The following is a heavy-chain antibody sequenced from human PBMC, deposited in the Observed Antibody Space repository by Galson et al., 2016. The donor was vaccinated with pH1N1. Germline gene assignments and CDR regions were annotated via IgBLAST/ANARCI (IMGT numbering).Heavy chain of an antibody. D-gene: IGHD3-3*01. J-gene: IGHJ4*02. Sequence: SETLSLTCTVSGASISSRSYYWAWIRQPLGKGLEWIGSIYYSGSTYYNPSLKSRVTISEDTSRNQFSLKLSSVTAADTAMYYCAKVSNSGDFWSGYYIDDWGQGTVVTVSS. CDR1: GASISSRSYY. V-gene: IGHV4-39*07. CDR2: IYYSGST. CDR3: AKVSNSGDFWSGYYIDD.